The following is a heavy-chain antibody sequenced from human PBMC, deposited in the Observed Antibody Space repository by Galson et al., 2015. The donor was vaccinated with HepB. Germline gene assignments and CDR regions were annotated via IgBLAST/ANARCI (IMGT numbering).Heavy chain of an antibody. Sequence: SLRLSCAASGFTFNDYNMIWVRQAPGKGLEWVSSINSDSTYIYYADSVRGRFTISRDNAKNSLYLQMNSLRVEDTAIYYCARDPPLGAPFDSWGQGTLVTVSS. CDR1: GFTFNDYN. CDR3: ARDPPLGAPFDS. V-gene: IGHV3-21*01. J-gene: IGHJ4*02. D-gene: IGHD7-27*01. CDR2: INSDSTYI.